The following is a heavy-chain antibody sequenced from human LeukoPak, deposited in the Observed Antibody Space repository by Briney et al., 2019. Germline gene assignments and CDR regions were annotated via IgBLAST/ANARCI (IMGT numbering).Heavy chain of an antibody. V-gene: IGHV4-59*05. D-gene: IGHD6-13*01. CDR2: IYYSGST. CDR3: ARHSRGPAAGPAFDY. Sequence: SSETLSLTCTVSGDSISSHYWSWIRQPPGKGLEWIGSIYYSGSTYYNPSLKSRVTISVDTSKNQFSLSSVTAADTAVYYCARHSRGPAAGPAFDYWGQGTLVTVSS. CDR1: GDSISSHY. J-gene: IGHJ4*02.